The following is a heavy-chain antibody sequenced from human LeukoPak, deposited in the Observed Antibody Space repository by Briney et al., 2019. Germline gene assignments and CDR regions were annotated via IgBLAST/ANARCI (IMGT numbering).Heavy chain of an antibody. CDR2: IKQDGSEK. D-gene: IGHD6-13*01. CDR1: GFTFSSYW. Sequence: GGSLRLSCAASGFTFSSYWMNWVRQAPGKGLEWVANIKQDGSEKYYVDSVKGRFTISRDNAKNSLYLQMNSLRAEDTAVYYCAREGVAGQRLVNYYGMDVWGQGTTVTVSS. J-gene: IGHJ6*02. CDR3: AREGVAGQRLVNYYGMDV. V-gene: IGHV3-7*01.